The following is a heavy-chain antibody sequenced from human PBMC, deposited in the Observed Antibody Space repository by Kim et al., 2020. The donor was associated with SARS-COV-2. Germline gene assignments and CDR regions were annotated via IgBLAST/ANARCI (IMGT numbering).Heavy chain of an antibody. J-gene: IGHJ6*04. CDR1: GGTFSSYA. CDR2: IIPILGIA. CDR3: ASYGDSFTYYYYYGVDV. V-gene: IGHV1-69*04. D-gene: IGHD4-17*01. Sequence: SVKVSCKASGGTFSSYAINWVRQAPGQGLEWMGRIIPILGIANYAQKFQGRVTITADKSTSTAYMELSSLRSEDTAVYYCASYGDSFTYYYYYGVDVWGKGTTVTVSS.